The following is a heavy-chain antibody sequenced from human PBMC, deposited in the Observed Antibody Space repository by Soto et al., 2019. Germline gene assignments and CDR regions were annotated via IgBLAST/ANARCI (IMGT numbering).Heavy chain of an antibody. D-gene: IGHD3-16*01. CDR1: GFTYESYA. Sequence: EVQLLESGGGLVQPGGSLRLSCAASGFTYESYAMSWVRQAPGKGLEWVSGINSGATVAHYADSVKGRFAISRDNSQNTLSLEMNSLRADATGLYYCAISTGGFGGRCVVPSDCWGQRTLFTVSS. J-gene: IGHJ4*02. CDR2: INSGATVA. CDR3: AISTGGFGGRCVVPSDC. V-gene: IGHV3-23*01.